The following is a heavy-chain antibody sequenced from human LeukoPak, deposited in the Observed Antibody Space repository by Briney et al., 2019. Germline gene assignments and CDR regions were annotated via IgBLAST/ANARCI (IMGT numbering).Heavy chain of an antibody. CDR2: ISYDGSNN. Sequence: GSLRLSCAASGFTFSSYAMHWVRQAPGKGLEWVAVISYDGSNNYYADSVKGRFTISRDNSKNTLYLQMNSLRAEDTAVYYCARSIVVVPAVDDYWGQGTLVTVSS. J-gene: IGHJ4*02. CDR1: GFTFSSYA. CDR3: ARSIVVVPAVDDY. V-gene: IGHV3-30*04. D-gene: IGHD2-2*01.